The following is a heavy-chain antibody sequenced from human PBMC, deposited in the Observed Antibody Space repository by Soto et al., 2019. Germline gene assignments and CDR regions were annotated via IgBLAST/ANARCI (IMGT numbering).Heavy chain of an antibody. Sequence: GGSLRLSCAASGFTFSSYSMNWVRQAPGKGLEWVSSISSSSSYIYYADSGKGRFTISRDNAKNSLYLQMNSLRAEDTAVYYCARDQKIIDNSSGPDVLYYYYYGMDVWGQGTTDTVSS. CDR3: ARDQKIIDNSSGPDVLYYYYYGMDV. J-gene: IGHJ6*02. CDR1: GFTFSSYS. D-gene: IGHD6-19*01. CDR2: ISSSSSYI. V-gene: IGHV3-21*01.